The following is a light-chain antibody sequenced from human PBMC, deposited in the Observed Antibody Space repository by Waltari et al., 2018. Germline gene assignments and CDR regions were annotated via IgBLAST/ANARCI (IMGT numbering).Light chain of an antibody. CDR1: QDISNY. Sequence: DIQMTQSPSSLSASVGDRVTITCQASQDISNYLNWYQQKPGKAPKLLIYDASNLETGVPSRCSGSGSGTDFTFTISSLQPEDIATYYCQQYDNLLPITFGPGTKVDIK. J-gene: IGKJ3*01. V-gene: IGKV1-33*01. CDR3: QQYDNLLPIT. CDR2: DAS.